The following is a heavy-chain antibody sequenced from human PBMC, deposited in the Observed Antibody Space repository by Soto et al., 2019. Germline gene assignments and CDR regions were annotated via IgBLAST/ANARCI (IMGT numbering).Heavy chain of an antibody. CDR1: GGSISSYY. CDR2: IYYSGST. CDR3: ARGTTGTTSDY. J-gene: IGHJ4*02. D-gene: IGHD1-1*01. Sequence: SETQSLTCTVSGGSISSYYWSWIRQPPGKGLEWIGYIYYSGSTNYNPSLKSQVTISVDTSKNQFSLKLSSVTAADTAVYYCARGTTGTTSDYWGQGTLVTVSS. V-gene: IGHV4-59*01.